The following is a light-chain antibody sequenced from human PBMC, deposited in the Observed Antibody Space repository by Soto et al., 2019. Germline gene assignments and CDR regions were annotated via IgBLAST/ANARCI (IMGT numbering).Light chain of an antibody. CDR1: RSVSSW. CDR3: QQLGT. Sequence: DIQMTQSPATLSASVGDRVTITCRPSRSVSSWLAWYQQKPGKAPRLLIYKTSDLVSGVPSRFSGRGSEAEFSLTIDSLQPDDFASYYCQQLGTFGQGTKV. J-gene: IGKJ1*01. V-gene: IGKV1-5*03. CDR2: KTS.